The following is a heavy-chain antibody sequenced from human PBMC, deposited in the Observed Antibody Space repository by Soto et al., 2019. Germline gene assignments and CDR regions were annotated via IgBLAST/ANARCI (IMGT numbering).Heavy chain of an antibody. CDR2: IYDRGSH. Sequence: KTSETLSLTCTISGGSISVYYWSWIRQPPGQALEWIGYIYDRGSHYYTPSLRSRVIISADTSNNQISLKLTSATAADTAVYYCARGVGSSPPRYWGRGTLVTVSS. CDR3: ARGVGSSPPRY. V-gene: IGHV4-59*01. CDR1: GGSISVYY. D-gene: IGHD1-26*01. J-gene: IGHJ4*02.